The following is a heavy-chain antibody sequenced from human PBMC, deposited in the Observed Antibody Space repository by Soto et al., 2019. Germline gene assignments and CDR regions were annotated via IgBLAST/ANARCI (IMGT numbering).Heavy chain of an antibody. CDR1: GFTFEDYA. J-gene: IGHJ6*02. CDR3: AKDMGGFVPPRDFWSGYYPTEPDSVYNGMAV. CDR2: IRWNSGSI. D-gene: IGHD3-3*01. Sequence: EVQLVESGGGLVQPGRSLRLSCAASGFTFEDYAMHWVRQVPGKGLEWVSGIRWNSGSIGYADSVKGRFTISRDNAKNSLYLQLNSLRAEDTALYYCAKDMGGFVPPRDFWSGYYPTEPDSVYNGMAVWGQGTTVTVSS. V-gene: IGHV3-9*01.